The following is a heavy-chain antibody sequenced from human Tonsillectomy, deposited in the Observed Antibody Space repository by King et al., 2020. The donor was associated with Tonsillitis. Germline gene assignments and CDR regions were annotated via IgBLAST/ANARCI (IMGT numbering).Heavy chain of an antibody. D-gene: IGHD6-19*01. CDR2: ISWNSGSI. Sequence: VQLVESGGGLVQPGRSLRLSCAASGFTFDNYAMHWVRQAPGKGLEWLSGISWNSGSIGYADSVKGRFTVSRDNAKNSLHLQMNSLRTEDTALYYCAKDYSSGNPWWYFDLWGRGTLVTVSS. CDR1: GFTFDNYA. V-gene: IGHV3-9*01. J-gene: IGHJ2*01. CDR3: AKDYSSGNPWWYFDL.